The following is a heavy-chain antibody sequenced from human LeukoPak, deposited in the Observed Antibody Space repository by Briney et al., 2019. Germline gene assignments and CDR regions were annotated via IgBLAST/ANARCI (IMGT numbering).Heavy chain of an antibody. Sequence: GGSLRLSCAASRFAFSNAWMSWVRQAPGKGLEWVSLISWDGISTYYADSVKGRFTISRDNSKNSLYLQMNSLRTEDTALYYCAKEGMIASDYYFDYWGQGTLVTVSS. CDR1: RFAFSNAW. CDR3: AKEGMIASDYYFDY. CDR2: ISWDGIST. D-gene: IGHD3-22*01. J-gene: IGHJ4*02. V-gene: IGHV3-43*01.